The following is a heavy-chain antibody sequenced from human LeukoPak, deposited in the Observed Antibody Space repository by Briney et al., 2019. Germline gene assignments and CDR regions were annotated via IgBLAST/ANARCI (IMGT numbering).Heavy chain of an antibody. Sequence: ASVKVSCKASGYTFTSYGISWVRQAPGQGLEWMGWISAYNGNTNYAQKLQGRVTMTTDTSTSTAYMELRSLRSDDTAVYYCASARYYYDSSGYFSTSCYYYYGMDVWGQGTTVTVSS. J-gene: IGHJ6*02. CDR3: ASARYYYDSSGYFSTSCYYYYGMDV. CDR2: ISAYNGNT. D-gene: IGHD3-22*01. V-gene: IGHV1-18*01. CDR1: GYTFTSYG.